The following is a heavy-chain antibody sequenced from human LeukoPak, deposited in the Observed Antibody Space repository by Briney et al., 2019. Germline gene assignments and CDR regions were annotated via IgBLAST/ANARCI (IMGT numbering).Heavy chain of an antibody. V-gene: IGHV4-34*01. CDR3: ARFGDTWIQLWSYFDY. J-gene: IGHJ4*02. CDR1: GGSFSSYY. D-gene: IGHD5-18*01. Sequence: PSETLSLTCTVYGGSFSSYYWSWIRQPPGKGLEWIGEINHSGSTNYNPSLKSRVTISVDTSKNHFSLKLSSATAADTAVYYCARFGDTWIQLWSYFDYWGQGTLVTVSS. CDR2: INHSGST.